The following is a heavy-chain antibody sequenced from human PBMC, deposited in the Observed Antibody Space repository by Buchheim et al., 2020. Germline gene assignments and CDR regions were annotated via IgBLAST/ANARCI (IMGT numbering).Heavy chain of an antibody. V-gene: IGHV4-61*02. J-gene: IGHJ4*02. CDR1: GGSISSGSYY. CDR2: IYTSGST. CDR3: ARAPTNTNWADY. Sequence: QVQLQESGPGLVKPSQTLSLTCTVSGGSISSGSYYWSWIRQPAGKGLEWIGRIYTSGSTNYNPSLKSRVTISVDTSKNQFSLKLSSVTAADTAVYYCARAPTNTNWADYWGQGTL. D-gene: IGHD3-16*01.